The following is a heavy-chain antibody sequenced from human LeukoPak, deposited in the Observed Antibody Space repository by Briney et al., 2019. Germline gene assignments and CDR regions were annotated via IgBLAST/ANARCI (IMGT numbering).Heavy chain of an antibody. V-gene: IGHV4-61*02. D-gene: IGHD3-22*01. Sequence: SETLSLTCAVSGGFIRSGNYYWSWIRQPAGKRLEWSARMYTNGNTDYNPSLKSRVTISADTSKNHFSLKLTSVTAADTAVNYCAAMIGYFDYWGQGILVTVSS. J-gene: IGHJ4*02. CDR2: MYTNGNT. CDR1: GGFIRSGNYY. CDR3: AAMIGYFDY.